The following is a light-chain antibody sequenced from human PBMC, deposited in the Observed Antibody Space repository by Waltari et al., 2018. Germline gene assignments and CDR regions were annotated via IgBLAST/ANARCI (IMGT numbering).Light chain of an antibody. CDR3: STWDHSLKGPV. V-gene: IGLV1-44*01. CDR2: SDF. Sequence: SVLTQPPSVSATPGQRVTISCSGSISNIGSATVNWYQHPPGTAPRLVMFSDFQRPSGVPERLSGSNSGTSASLAISGLQSDDEAVYFCSTWDHSLKGPVFGGGTKLTVL. CDR1: ISNIGSAT. J-gene: IGLJ2*01.